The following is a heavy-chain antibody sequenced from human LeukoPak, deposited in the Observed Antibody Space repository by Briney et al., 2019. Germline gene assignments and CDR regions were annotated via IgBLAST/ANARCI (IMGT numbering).Heavy chain of an antibody. CDR2: IYYSGST. V-gene: IGHV4-39*01. CDR3: VRGLHYSGYVSWFDP. D-gene: IGHD5-12*01. CDR1: GGSISSSSYY. Sequence: KTSQTLSLTCTVSGGSISSSSYYWGWMRQPPGKGLEWIGSIYYSGSTYYNPSLKSRVTISVDTSKNQFSLKLSSVTAADTAVYYCVRGLHYSGYVSWFDPWGQGTLVTVSS. J-gene: IGHJ5*02.